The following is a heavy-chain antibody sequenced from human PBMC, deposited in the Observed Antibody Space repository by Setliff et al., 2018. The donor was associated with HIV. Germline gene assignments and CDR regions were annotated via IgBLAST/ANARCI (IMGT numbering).Heavy chain of an antibody. D-gene: IGHD3-10*01. V-gene: IGHV4-34*01. CDR2: INHSGAT. Sequence: PSETLSLTCAVYGGSFSGYYWTWVRQSPGKGLEWIAEINHSGATNYNPSLMSRVTISLDTSKSQFSLKLDSVTAADTAVYYCAGGGGGLWFGDSTYYYIDVWGKGTTVTVSS. J-gene: IGHJ6*03. CDR3: AGGGGGLWFGDSTYYYIDV. CDR1: GGSFSGYY.